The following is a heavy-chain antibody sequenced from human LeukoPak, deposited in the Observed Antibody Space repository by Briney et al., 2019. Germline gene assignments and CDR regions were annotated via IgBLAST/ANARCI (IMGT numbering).Heavy chain of an antibody. CDR1: GFTFSNYW. CDR2: INGDGSST. J-gene: IGHJ4*02. CDR3: ARVLPGSSVSD. D-gene: IGHD1-26*01. V-gene: IGHV3-74*01. Sequence: PGGSLRLSCAASGFTFSNYWMHWVRQAPGKGLVWVSRINGDGSSTNYADSVKGRFTISRDNAKNSLYLQMNSLRAEDTAVYYCARVLPGSSVSDWGQGTVVTVSS.